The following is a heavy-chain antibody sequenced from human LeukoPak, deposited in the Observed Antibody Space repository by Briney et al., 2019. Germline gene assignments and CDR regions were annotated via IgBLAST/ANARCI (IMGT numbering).Heavy chain of an antibody. J-gene: IGHJ4*02. CDR1: GFTFSSYG. Sequence: PGGSLRLSCAASGFTFSSYGMHWVRQAPGKGLEWVAVISYDGSNKYYADSVKGRFTISRDNSKNSLYLQMNSLRAEDTAVYYCARDQGLGGYFDYWGQGTLVTVSS. D-gene: IGHD3-16*01. V-gene: IGHV3-30*03. CDR2: ISYDGSNK. CDR3: ARDQGLGGYFDY.